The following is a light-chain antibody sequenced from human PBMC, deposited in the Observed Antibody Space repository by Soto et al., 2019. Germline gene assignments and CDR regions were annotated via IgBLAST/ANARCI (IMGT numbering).Light chain of an antibody. CDR2: DVS. CDR3: CSYTRSGTLI. V-gene: IGLV2-14*01. Sequence: SVLTQPASESGSPGESITISYVGTSGDIGDYNYVSWYQQHPGKVPKVIIYDVSNRPSGVSYRFSGTKSGNTASLTVSGLQAEDEADYYCCSYTRSGTLIFGTGTKVTVL. CDR1: SGDIGDYNY. J-gene: IGLJ1*01.